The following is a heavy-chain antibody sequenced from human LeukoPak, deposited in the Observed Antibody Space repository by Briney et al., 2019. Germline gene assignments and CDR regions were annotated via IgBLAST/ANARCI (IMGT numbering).Heavy chain of an antibody. D-gene: IGHD4-23*01. CDR1: GFTFSNYA. CDR3: AKERSLNGGYSDGYFDH. Sequence: GGSLRLSCVASGFTFSNYAMSWVRQTPGKGLEWVSVISNSGSNTYYADSVKGRFTISRDNSKNTLYLQMNSLRAEDTALYHCAKERSLNGGYSDGYFDHWGQGTLVTVYS. J-gene: IGHJ4*02. CDR2: ISNSGSNT. V-gene: IGHV3-23*01.